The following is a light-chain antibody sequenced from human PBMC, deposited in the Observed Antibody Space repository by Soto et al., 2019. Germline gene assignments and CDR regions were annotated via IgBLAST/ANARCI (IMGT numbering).Light chain of an antibody. CDR3: QQYDSYTYP. J-gene: IGKJ2*01. CDR2: DAS. V-gene: IGKV1-5*01. CDR1: QGVSNW. Sequence: DIQMTKSPSTLSASVGDTVTITCRASQGVSNWVAWYRQKPGQAPELLIYDASTLHSGVPSRFSGSGYGTDFTLTISNLQPADSAAYAFQQYDSYTYPFGQGTKLEVK.